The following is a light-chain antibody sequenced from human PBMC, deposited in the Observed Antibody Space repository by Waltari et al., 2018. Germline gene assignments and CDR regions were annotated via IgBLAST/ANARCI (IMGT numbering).Light chain of an antibody. J-gene: IGKJ1*01. CDR3: QQYNHWT. CDR2: EAS. CDR1: QSISSW. Sequence: DIQMTHSPSTLSASVGDRVTITCRPSQSISSWLAWYQQKPGKDPKFLIYEASSLESGVPSRFSGSGAGTEFTLTISSLQPDDFATYYCQQYNHWTFDQGTKVEIK. V-gene: IGKV1-5*01.